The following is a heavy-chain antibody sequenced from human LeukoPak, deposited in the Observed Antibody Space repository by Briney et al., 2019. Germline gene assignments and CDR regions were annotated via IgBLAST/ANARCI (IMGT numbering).Heavy chain of an antibody. Sequence: PGGSLRLSCAASGFTVSSNYMSWARQAPGKGLEWVSLIYSGGSTYYADSVKGRFTISRDSSKNTLYLQINSLRAEDTAVYYCAKNKGNYFDYWGQGTLVTVSS. CDR3: AKNKGNYFDY. V-gene: IGHV3-53*01. CDR2: IYSGGST. J-gene: IGHJ4*02. CDR1: GFTVSSNY.